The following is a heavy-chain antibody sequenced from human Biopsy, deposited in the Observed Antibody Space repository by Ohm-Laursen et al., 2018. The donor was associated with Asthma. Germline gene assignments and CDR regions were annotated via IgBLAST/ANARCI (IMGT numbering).Heavy chain of an antibody. Sequence: TLSLTCDVYRGSLRVYVWSWIRQPPGKGLEWIGESNQGGSPTFNPSLKSRATISRDTYKNQLSLKLRSVTAADTAVYYCASGPEWYGLDVWGQGTTVTVSS. CDR1: RGSLRVYV. CDR3: ASGPEWYGLDV. V-gene: IGHV4-34*01. J-gene: IGHJ6*02. D-gene: IGHD3-3*01. CDR2: SNQGGSP.